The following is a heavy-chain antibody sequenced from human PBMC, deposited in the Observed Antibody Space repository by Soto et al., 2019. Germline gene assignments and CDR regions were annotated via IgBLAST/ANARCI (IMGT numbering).Heavy chain of an antibody. CDR1: GFTFSSYE. Sequence: GGSLRLSCVASGFTFSSYEMNWVRQAPGKGLEWVSYISSSGSSIFYADSVKGRFTISRDNAKNSLYLQMNSLRVEDTALYYCARDPSTYYYYGMDVWGQGTTVTVSS. J-gene: IGHJ6*02. CDR2: ISSSGSSI. CDR3: ARDPSTYYYYGMDV. V-gene: IGHV3-48*03.